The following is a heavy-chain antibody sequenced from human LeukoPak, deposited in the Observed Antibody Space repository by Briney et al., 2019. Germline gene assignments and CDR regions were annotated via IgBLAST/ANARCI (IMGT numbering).Heavy chain of an antibody. CDR1: GFTLSSYA. CDR3: AKDTTMVRGGAVSAFDY. J-gene: IGHJ4*02. V-gene: IGHV3-23*01. Sequence: GGSLRLSCAASGFTLSSYAMSWVRQAPGKGLEWVSAISGSGGSTYYADSVKGRFTISRDNSKNTLYLQMNSLRAEDTAVYYCAKDTTMVRGGAVSAFDYWGQGTLVTVSS. D-gene: IGHD3-10*01. CDR2: ISGSGGST.